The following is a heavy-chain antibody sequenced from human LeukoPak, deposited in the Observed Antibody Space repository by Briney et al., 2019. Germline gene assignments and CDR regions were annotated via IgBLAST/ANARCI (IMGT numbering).Heavy chain of an antibody. V-gene: IGHV3-74*01. Sequence: GGSLRLSCAVSAFTVSSNWRGWDRQAPGKGLVWVSRVNSDGTGTTYVDSVEGRFTISRDNAKNTVYLQMHSLRAEHTTIYYYIKTLMVANSPYLDLWGKGTPVTVSS. CDR3: IKTLMVANSPYLDL. CDR2: VNSDGTGT. CDR1: AFTVSSNW. D-gene: IGHD3-10*01. J-gene: IGHJ6*03.